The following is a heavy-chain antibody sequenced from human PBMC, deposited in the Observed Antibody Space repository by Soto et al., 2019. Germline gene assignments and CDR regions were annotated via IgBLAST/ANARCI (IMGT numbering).Heavy chain of an antibody. CDR2: IWYDGSNK. CDR1: GFTFSSYG. D-gene: IGHD3-22*01. V-gene: IGHV3-33*01. CDR3: AIPHHYDSSGFDY. J-gene: IGHJ4*02. Sequence: PGGSLRLSCAASGFTFSSYGMHWVRQAPGKGLEWVAVIWYDGSNKDYADSVKGRFTISRDNSKNTLYLQMNSLRAEDTAVYYCAIPHHYDSSGFDYWGQGTLVTVSS.